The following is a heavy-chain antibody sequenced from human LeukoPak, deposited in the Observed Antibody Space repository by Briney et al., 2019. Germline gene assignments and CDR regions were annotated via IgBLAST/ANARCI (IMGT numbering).Heavy chain of an antibody. D-gene: IGHD6-19*01. Sequence: SETLSLTCTVSGGSISSYYWSWIRQPPGKGLEWIGYIYYSGSTNYNPSLKSRVTISVDTSKNQFSLKLSSVTAADTAVYYCARGRSSGLGFDPWGQGTLVTVSS. CDR2: IYYSGST. CDR1: GGSISSYY. J-gene: IGHJ5*02. CDR3: ARGRSSGLGFDP. V-gene: IGHV4-59*12.